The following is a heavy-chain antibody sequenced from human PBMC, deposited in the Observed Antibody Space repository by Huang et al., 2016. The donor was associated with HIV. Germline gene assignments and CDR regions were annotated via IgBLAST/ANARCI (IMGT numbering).Heavy chain of an antibody. Sequence: QVRLVESGGGVVQPGASLTLSCSVSGFTFSAYGMDWVRQAPGKGLEWGSFIRYDGNNDYLRGSVKGRFTISRDNSNNTLYLRMNSLRPEDTAVYYCVKERGSSRARSSFDFWGQGTSVIVSS. CDR1: GFTFSAYG. CDR2: IRYDGNND. J-gene: IGHJ3*01. V-gene: IGHV3-30*02. CDR3: VKERGSSRARSSFDF. D-gene: IGHD6-13*01.